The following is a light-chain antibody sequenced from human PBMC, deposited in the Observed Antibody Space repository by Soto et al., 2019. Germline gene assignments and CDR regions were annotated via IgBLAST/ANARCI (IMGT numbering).Light chain of an antibody. CDR2: GAS. V-gene: IGKV3-15*01. CDR3: HQYNDWWT. CDR1: QSVGTN. Sequence: EVVLTQSPATLSVSPGERATLSCRASQSVGTNLAWYQHKPGQAPRLLIYGASTRATVIPARFSGSGSETEFTLTISSLQSEDFAVYHCHQYNDWWTFGQGTKVEIK. J-gene: IGKJ1*01.